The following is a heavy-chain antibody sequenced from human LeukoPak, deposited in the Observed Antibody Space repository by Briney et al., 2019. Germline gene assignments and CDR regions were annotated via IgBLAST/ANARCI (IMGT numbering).Heavy chain of an antibody. Sequence: SETLSLTCAVYGGSFSGYYWSWIRQPPGKGLEWIGEINHSGSTNYNPSLKSRVTISVDTSKNQFSLKLSSVTAADTAVYYCATTLGYCGGGSCHNWGQGTLVTVSS. D-gene: IGHD2-15*01. J-gene: IGHJ4*02. CDR1: GGSFSGYY. CDR3: ATTLGYCGGGSCHN. CDR2: INHSGST. V-gene: IGHV4-34*01.